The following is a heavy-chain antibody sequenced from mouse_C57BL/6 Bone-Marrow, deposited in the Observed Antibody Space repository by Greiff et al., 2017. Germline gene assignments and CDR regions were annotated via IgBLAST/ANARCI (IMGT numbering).Heavy chain of an antibody. Sequence: VQLQQSGTVLARPGASVKMSCKTSGYTFTSYWMHWVKQRPGQGLEWIGAIYPGNSDTSYNQKFKGKAKLTAVTSASTAYMELSSLTNEDSAVYYCTLGGFITTVVAHYYAMDYWGQGTSVTVSS. J-gene: IGHJ4*01. D-gene: IGHD1-1*01. V-gene: IGHV1-5*01. CDR2: IYPGNSDT. CDR3: TLGGFITTVVAHYYAMDY. CDR1: GYTFTSYW.